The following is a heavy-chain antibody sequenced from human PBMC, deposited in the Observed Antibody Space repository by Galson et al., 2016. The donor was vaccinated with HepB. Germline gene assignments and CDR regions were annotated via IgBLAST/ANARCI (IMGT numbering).Heavy chain of an antibody. CDR1: GFTFRTYA. CDR3: ARWVRDSYGNEGYGMDV. Sequence: SLRLSCAASGFTFRTYAMHWVRQTPGKGLEWVAVISYDGSNTYYADSMKGRFTISRDNSKNTLYLQMNSLRGEDTAVYYCARWVRDSYGNEGYGMDVWGQGTTVTVSS. J-gene: IGHJ6*02. D-gene: IGHD5-18*01. CDR2: ISYDGSNT. V-gene: IGHV3-30-3*01.